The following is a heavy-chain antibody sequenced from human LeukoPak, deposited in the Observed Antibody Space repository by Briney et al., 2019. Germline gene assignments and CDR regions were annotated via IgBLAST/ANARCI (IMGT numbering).Heavy chain of an antibody. D-gene: IGHD6-13*01. CDR3: ARPRERSSSWDRRGYYFDY. CDR1: GFTFSSYG. J-gene: IGHJ4*02. Sequence: GGSLRLSCAASGFTFSSYGMHWVRQAPGKGLEWVAFIRYDGSNKYYADSVKGRFTISRDNAKNSLYLQMNSLRAEDTALYYCARPRERSSSWDRRGYYFDYWGQGTLVTVSS. CDR2: IRYDGSNK. V-gene: IGHV3-30*02.